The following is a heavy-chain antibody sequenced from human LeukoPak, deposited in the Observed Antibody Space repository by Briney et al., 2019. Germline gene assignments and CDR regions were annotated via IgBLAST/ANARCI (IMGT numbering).Heavy chain of an antibody. J-gene: IGHJ4*02. CDR3: ARGRGHFDY. CDR1: GYTFTSYY. V-gene: IGHV1-46*01. Sequence: GASVKVSCKASGYTFTSYYMQWVRQAPGQGLEWVGIINPSGGSTSYAQNFQGRVTMTGNTSTNTVYMELSSLRSEDTAVYYCARGRGHFDYWGQGTLVTVSS. CDR2: INPSGGST. D-gene: IGHD3-10*01.